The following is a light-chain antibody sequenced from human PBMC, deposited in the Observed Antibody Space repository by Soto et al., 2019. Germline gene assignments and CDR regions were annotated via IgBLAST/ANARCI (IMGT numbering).Light chain of an antibody. J-gene: IGKJ1*01. CDR3: QQYGDSPWT. CDR1: QSVSSK. Sequence: ELVLTQSPGTLSLSPGERATLSCRASQSVSSKLAWYQQKPGQAPRLLIYGASIRATGIPDRFSGSGSGTDFTLTISRLEPEDFAVYYCQQYGDSPWTFGQGTKVDI. V-gene: IGKV3-20*01. CDR2: GAS.